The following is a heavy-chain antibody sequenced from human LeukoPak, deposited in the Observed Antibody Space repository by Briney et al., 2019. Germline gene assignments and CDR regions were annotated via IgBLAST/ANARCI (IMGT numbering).Heavy chain of an antibody. D-gene: IGHD5-24*01. CDR3: ARQGDGYNYQDY. J-gene: IGHJ4*02. Sequence: PSDTLSLTCTVSGGSISSYYWSWIRQPPGKGLEWIGYIYYSGSTNYNPSLKSRVTISVDTSKNQFSLKLSSVTAADTAVYYCARQGDGYNYQDYWGQGTLVTVSS. V-gene: IGHV4-59*08. CDR2: IYYSGST. CDR1: GGSISSYY.